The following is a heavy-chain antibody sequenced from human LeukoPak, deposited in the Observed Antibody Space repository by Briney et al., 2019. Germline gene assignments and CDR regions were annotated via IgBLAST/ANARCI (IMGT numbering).Heavy chain of an antibody. D-gene: IGHD2-2*01. V-gene: IGHV1-69*05. CDR1: GGTFSSYA. J-gene: IGHJ6*03. CDR3: ARTDWGYCSSTSCYYYYYMDV. CDR2: IIPIFGTA. Sequence: SVKVSCKASGGTFSSYAISWVRQAPGQGLEWMGGIIPIFGTANYAQKFQGRVTITTDESTSTAYMELSSLRSEDTAVYYCARTDWGYCSSTSCYYYYYMDVWGKGTTVTVSS.